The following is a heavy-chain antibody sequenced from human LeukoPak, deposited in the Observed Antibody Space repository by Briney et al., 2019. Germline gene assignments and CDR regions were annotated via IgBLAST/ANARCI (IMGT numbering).Heavy chain of an antibody. CDR3: ARAPDDYDFWSGPFDY. V-gene: IGHV1-18*01. CDR1: GYTFTNYG. J-gene: IGHJ4*02. D-gene: IGHD3-3*01. CDR2: ISAYSGNT. Sequence: ASVKVSCKASGYTFTNYGISWVRQAPGQELEWMGWISAYSGNTNYAQNLQGRVTMTPDTSTSTAYMELRSLRSDDTAVYYCARAPDDYDFWSGPFDYWGRGTLVTVSS.